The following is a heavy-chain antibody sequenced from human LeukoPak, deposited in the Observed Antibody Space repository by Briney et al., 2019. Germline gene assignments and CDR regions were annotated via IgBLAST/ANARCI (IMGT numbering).Heavy chain of an antibody. D-gene: IGHD2-2*01. Sequence: PGGSLRLSCTASGFTFGDYAMSWVRQAPGKGLEWVGFIRSKAYGGTTEYAASVKGRFTISRDDSKSIAYLQMNSLKTEDTAVYYCTRDLRAYCGSTSCYNWFDPWGQGTLVTVSS. V-gene: IGHV3-49*04. J-gene: IGHJ5*02. CDR2: IRSKAYGGTT. CDR3: TRDLRAYCGSTSCYNWFDP. CDR1: GFTFGDYA.